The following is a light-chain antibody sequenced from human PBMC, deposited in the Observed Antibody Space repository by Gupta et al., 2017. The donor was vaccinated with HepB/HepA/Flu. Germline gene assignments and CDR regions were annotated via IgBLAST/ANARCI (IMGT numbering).Light chain of an antibody. J-gene: IGLJ2*01. CDR1: SADTGTDDL. CDR2: EVN. Sequence: QSALTQPASVSGTPAQSITFSCTATSADTGTDDLDSWYQQHPGKATKLKIYEVNKRPSGVSDRFSGSNSGNTAYLTISGLQAEDEADYYCSSYTGSDTFVVFGGGTRLTVL. CDR3: SSYTGSDTFVV. V-gene: IGLV2-23*02.